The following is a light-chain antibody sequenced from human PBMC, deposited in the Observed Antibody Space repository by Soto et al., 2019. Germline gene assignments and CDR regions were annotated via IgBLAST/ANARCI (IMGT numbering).Light chain of an antibody. CDR2: IND. CDR1: SSNIGSYT. V-gene: IGLV1-44*01. Sequence: QSVLTQPPSASGTPGQRVTISCSGSSSNIGSYTVNWYQQLPGAAPKLLIYINDQRPSGVPDRFSGSKSGTSASLAISGLQSEDEADYYCCSYVYTNSWVFGGGTKLTVL. J-gene: IGLJ3*02. CDR3: CSYVYTNSWV.